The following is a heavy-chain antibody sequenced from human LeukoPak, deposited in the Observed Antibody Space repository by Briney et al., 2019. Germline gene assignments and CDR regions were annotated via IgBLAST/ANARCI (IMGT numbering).Heavy chain of an antibody. CDR2: ISSSTNTI. CDR1: GFPFTLYN. D-gene: IGHD2-15*01. Sequence: GGSLRLSCEVSGFPFTLYNMNWVRQAPGKGLEWLSYISSSTNTIYYADSVKGRFTISRDNAKNSLYLQMNSLRAEDTAVYYCARDEGIVVVVAAKVDIAFDIWGQGTMVTVSS. CDR3: ARDEGIVVVVAAKVDIAFDI. V-gene: IGHV3-48*04. J-gene: IGHJ3*02.